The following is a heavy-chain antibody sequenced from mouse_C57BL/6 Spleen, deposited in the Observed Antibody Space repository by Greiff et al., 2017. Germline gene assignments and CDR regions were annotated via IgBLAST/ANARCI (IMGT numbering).Heavy chain of an antibody. CDR3: ARASGSSYGNWFAY. D-gene: IGHD1-1*01. V-gene: IGHV1-72*01. J-gene: IGHJ3*01. Sequence: QVQLQQPGAELVKPGASVKLSCKASGYTFTSYWMHWVKRRPGRGLEWIGRIDPNSGGTKYNEKFKSKATLTVDKPSSTAYMQLSSLTSEDSAVYYCARASGSSYGNWFAYWGQGTLVTVSA. CDR1: GYTFTSYW. CDR2: IDPNSGGT.